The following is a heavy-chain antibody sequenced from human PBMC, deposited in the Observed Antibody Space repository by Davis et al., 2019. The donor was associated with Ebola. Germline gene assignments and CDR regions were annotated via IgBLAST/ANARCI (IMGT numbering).Heavy chain of an antibody. J-gene: IGHJ4*02. CDR1: GYTFTSYG. Sequence: VKVSCKASGYTFTSYGISWVRQAPGQGLEWMGWISAYNGNTNYAQKLQGRVTMTTDTSTSTAYMEVGILRSDDTAVYYCARAQFPTTSDHWGQGTLVTVSS. CDR2: ISAYNGNT. CDR3: ARAQFPTTSDH. D-gene: IGHD1-1*01. V-gene: IGHV1-18*01.